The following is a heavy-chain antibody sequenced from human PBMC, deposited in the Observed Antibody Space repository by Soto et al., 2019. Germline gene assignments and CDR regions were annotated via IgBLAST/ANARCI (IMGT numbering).Heavy chain of an antibody. D-gene: IGHD2-2*01. Sequence: HPGGSLRLSCAASGFTFSSYAMTWVRQAPGKGLEWVSAISESGGSAYYADSVKGRFTISRDNSRNTLYLQMNSLRAEDTAIYYCAKAVSGYCSSTNCYFYYWGQGT. CDR1: GFTFSSYA. CDR3: AKAVSGYCSSTNCYFYY. CDR2: ISESGGSA. J-gene: IGHJ4*02. V-gene: IGHV3-23*01.